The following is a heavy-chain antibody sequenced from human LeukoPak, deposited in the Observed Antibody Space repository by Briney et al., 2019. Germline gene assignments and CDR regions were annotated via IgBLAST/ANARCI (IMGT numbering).Heavy chain of an antibody. CDR2: IYSGGST. CDR1: GFTFSSNY. V-gene: IGHV3-53*01. D-gene: IGHD2-2*01. Sequence: GGSLRLSCAASGFTFSSNYMSWVRQAPGKGLEWVSVIYSGGSTYYADSVKGRFTISRDNSKNTLYLQMNSPRAEDTAVYYCARDRGYCSSTSCYGVFYYGMDVWGQGTTVTVSS. J-gene: IGHJ6*02. CDR3: ARDRGYCSSTSCYGVFYYGMDV.